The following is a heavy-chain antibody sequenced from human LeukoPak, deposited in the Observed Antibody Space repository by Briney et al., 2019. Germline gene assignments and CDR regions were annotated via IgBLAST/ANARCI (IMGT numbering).Heavy chain of an antibody. D-gene: IGHD6-19*01. Sequence: ASVKVSCKASGYTFTDYYMHWVRQAPGQGLEWMGRINPYSGGTNYAQRLQGRVTMTRDTSISTAYMEMSRLRSDDTAVYYCARPLTGYSSTIDYWGQGTLVTVFS. CDR1: GYTFTDYY. J-gene: IGHJ4*02. CDR2: INPYSGGT. V-gene: IGHV1-2*06. CDR3: ARPLTGYSSTIDY.